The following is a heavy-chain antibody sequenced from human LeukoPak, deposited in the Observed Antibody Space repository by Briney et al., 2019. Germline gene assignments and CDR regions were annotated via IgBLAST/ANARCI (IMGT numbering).Heavy chain of an antibody. J-gene: IGHJ6*03. CDR2: LNQDGSDK. CDR3: ARSVEDYGDYVGYYYYMDV. V-gene: IGHV3-7*03. Sequence: GGSLRLSCAASGFTFSSYWMSWVRQAPGKGLEWVANLNQDGSDKYYEDSVKGRFTISRDNAKNSLYLQMNSLRAEDTAVYYCARSVEDYGDYVGYYYYMDVWGKGTTVTISS. CDR1: GFTFSSYW. D-gene: IGHD4-17*01.